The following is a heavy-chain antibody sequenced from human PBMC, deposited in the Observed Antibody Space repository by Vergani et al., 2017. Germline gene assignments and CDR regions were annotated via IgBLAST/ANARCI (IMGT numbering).Heavy chain of an antibody. D-gene: IGHD3-10*01. CDR3: ARLWFGESPHY. J-gene: IGHJ4*02. CDR2: INIGGRT. Sequence: LVESGGGLVQPGGSLRLSCAASSFSVSSHYMTWVRQAPGKGLEWVSTINIGGRTSYADSVKGRLTLTRDDSKNTLHLQMNSLRAEDTALYYCARLWFGESPHYWGQGTLVTVSS. V-gene: IGHV3-66*04. CDR1: SFSVSSHY.